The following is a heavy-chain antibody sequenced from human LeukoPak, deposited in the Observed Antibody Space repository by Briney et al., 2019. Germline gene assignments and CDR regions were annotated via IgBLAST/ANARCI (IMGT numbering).Heavy chain of an antibody. D-gene: IGHD5-18*01. CDR1: GFTVSSNY. J-gene: IGHJ3*02. CDR3: ARREILGYSYGRGTFNI. V-gene: IGHV3-66*01. CDR2: INTGGTT. Sequence: GGSLRLSCVASGFTVSSNYTIWVRQAPGKGLEWVSFINTGGTTYYADSVEGRFTISRDNSKNTLFLQVNSLRADDTAVYYCARREILGYSYGRGTFNIWGQGTMVTVSS.